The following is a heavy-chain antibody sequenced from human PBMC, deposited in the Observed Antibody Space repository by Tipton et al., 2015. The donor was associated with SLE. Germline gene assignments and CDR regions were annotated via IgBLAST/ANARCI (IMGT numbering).Heavy chain of an antibody. Sequence: GLVKPSQTLSLTCAISGDSVSSNSAAWNWIRQSPSRGLEWLGRTYYMSKWYNDYAVYVKSRIIINPDTSKNQFSLQLTSVTPEDTAVYYCARDYYDSSGYWRLRYYFDYWGQGTLVTVSS. J-gene: IGHJ4*02. V-gene: IGHV6-1*01. CDR1: GDSVSSNSAA. CDR2: TYYMSKWYN. D-gene: IGHD3-22*01. CDR3: ARDYYDSSGYWRLRYYFDY.